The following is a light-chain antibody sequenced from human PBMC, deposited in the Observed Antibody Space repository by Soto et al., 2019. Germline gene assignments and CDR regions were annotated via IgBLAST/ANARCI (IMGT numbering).Light chain of an antibody. CDR3: TSYATVTTLYV. CDR2: DVV. V-gene: IGLV2-14*03. J-gene: IGLJ1*01. CDR1: SSDVGRFNY. Sequence: SVLTQPASVSASPGQSITISCTGTSSDVGRFNYVSWYQQYPGKAPKLIIYDVVKRPSGISNRFSGSKSGNTASLTISGLQAEDEADYYCTSYATVTTLYVFGTGTKVTVL.